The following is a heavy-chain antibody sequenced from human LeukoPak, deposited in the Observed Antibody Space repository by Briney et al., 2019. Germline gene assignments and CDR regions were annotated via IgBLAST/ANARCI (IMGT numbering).Heavy chain of an antibody. V-gene: IGHV3-30-3*01. J-gene: IGHJ4*02. D-gene: IGHD3-3*01. CDR2: ISYDGSNK. Sequence: GRSLSLSCEASEFTSSSYAMPWVRQAPGKGRKWLAVISYDGSNKYYADSVKGRFTISRDNSKNTLYLQMNSVRDADTAVYYCARALSLEWLIFSRGWGYYFDYWGQGTLVTVSS. CDR1: EFTSSSYA. CDR3: ARALSLEWLIFSRGWGYYFDY.